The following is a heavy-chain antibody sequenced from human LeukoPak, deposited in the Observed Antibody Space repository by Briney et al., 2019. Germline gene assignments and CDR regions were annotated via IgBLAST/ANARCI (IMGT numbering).Heavy chain of an antibody. J-gene: IGHJ5*02. Sequence: GGSLRLSCAASGFTFSSYSMNWVRQAPGKGLEWVSSISSSSSYIYYADSVKGRFTISRDNAKNSLYLQMNSLRAEDTAVYYCARDRCSSTSCYRGNWLDPWGQGTLVTVSS. D-gene: IGHD2-2*02. V-gene: IGHV3-21*01. CDR2: ISSSSSYI. CDR1: GFTFSSYS. CDR3: ARDRCSSTSCYRGNWLDP.